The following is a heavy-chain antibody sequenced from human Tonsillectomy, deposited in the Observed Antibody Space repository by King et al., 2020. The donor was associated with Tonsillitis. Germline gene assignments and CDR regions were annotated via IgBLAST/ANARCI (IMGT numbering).Heavy chain of an antibody. D-gene: IGHD6-19*01. CDR3: ARGLVRGGWYTRVFDP. J-gene: IGHJ5*02. CDR1: GGSISSGEYS. Sequence: VQLQESGPGLVKPSQTLSLTCTVSGGSISSGEYSWCWIRQPSGNGLEWMGYIYYSGSNLYTPSLKSRVAISVDTSKNQFSLKLNSVSAADTAVYYCARGLVRGGWYTRVFDPWGQGALVTASP. CDR2: IYYSGSN. V-gene: IGHV4-30-4*07.